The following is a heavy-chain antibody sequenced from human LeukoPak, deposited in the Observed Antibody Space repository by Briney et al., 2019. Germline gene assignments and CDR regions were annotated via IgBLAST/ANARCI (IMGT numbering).Heavy chain of an antibody. V-gene: IGHV3-7*01. CDR3: ARDREEDYYMDV. CDR2: IKQDGSEK. CDR1: GFTFSSYW. Sequence: PGGSLRLSCAASGFTFSSYWMSWVRQAPGEGGEWVANIKQDGSEKYYVDSVKGRFTISRDNAKNSLYLQMNSLRAEDTSVYYCARDREEDYYMDVWGKGTTVSVSS. J-gene: IGHJ6*03.